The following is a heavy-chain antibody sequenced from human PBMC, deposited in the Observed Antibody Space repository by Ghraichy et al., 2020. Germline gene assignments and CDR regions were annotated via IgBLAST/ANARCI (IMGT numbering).Heavy chain of an antibody. V-gene: IGHV3-7*03. D-gene: IGHD3-3*01. J-gene: IGHJ6*02. CDR2: IKQDGNVK. Sequence: GGSLRLSCAASGFTFTRFWMTWVRQAPGKGLEWVANIKQDGNVKYYVDSVKARFTISRDNAKNSMYLQMNSLRAEDTALYYCARVMTRRDYDFGSGSYLAHYGMDVWGQGTTVTVSS. CDR3: ARVMTRRDYDFGSGSYLAHYGMDV. CDR1: GFTFTRFW.